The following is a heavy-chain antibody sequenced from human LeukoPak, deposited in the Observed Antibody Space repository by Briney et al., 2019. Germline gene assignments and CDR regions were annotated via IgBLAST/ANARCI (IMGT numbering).Heavy chain of an antibody. Sequence: GGSLRLSCAASEFTVSNNYMSWVRQAPGKGLECVSVVYSSGTTFYAGSVKGRFTISRDNSKNTLYLQMNSLRAEDTAVYYCARVAVSGPTGWFDSWGQGTLVIVPS. CDR2: VYSSGTT. V-gene: IGHV3-66*01. CDR3: ARVAVSGPTGWFDS. CDR1: EFTVSNNY. D-gene: IGHD2-8*02. J-gene: IGHJ5*01.